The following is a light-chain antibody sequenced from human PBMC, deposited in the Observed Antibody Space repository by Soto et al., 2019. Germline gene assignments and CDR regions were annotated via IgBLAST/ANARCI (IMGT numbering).Light chain of an antibody. Sequence: EIVLTQSPGTLSLSPGERATLSCRASQRISSSYLAWYQQKPGQAPRLLMSAASSRATAIPDRFSGSGSGTDFTLTISRLEPEDFAVYYCQHCGSSSYTFGQGTKLEIK. CDR3: QHCGSSSYT. J-gene: IGKJ2*01. CDR1: QRISSSY. V-gene: IGKV3-20*01. CDR2: AAS.